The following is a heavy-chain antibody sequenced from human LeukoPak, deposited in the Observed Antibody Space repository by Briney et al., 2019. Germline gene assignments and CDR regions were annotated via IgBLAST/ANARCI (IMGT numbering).Heavy chain of an antibody. CDR2: INPNSGGT. J-gene: IGHJ4*02. CDR1: GYTFTGYY. Sequence: ASVKVSCKASGYTFTGYYMHWVRQAPGQGLEWMGWINPNSGGTNYAPKFQGRVTMTRDTSISTAYMELSRLRSDDTAVYYCARVPRHCSSTSCYFFDYWGQGTLVTVSS. CDR3: ARVPRHCSSTSCYFFDY. D-gene: IGHD2-2*01. V-gene: IGHV1-2*02.